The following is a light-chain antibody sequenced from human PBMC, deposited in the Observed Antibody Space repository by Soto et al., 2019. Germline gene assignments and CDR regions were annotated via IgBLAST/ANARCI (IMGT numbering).Light chain of an antibody. CDR3: SSYAGSNNYV. J-gene: IGLJ1*01. Sequence: QSALTQPPSASGSPGQSVTISCTGTSSDVGAYNFVSWYQQHPGNAPKLIIYEVTKRPSGVPERFSGSKSGNTASLTASGLQAEDEADYYCSSYAGSNNYVFGTGTKVTVL. CDR2: EVT. V-gene: IGLV2-8*01. CDR1: SSDVGAYNF.